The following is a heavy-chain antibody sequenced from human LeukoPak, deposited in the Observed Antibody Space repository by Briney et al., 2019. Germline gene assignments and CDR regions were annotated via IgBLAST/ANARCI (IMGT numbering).Heavy chain of an antibody. V-gene: IGHV3-30-3*01. CDR2: ISYDGSNK. CDR3: AKDPRGVGARGS. J-gene: IGHJ5*02. CDR1: GFTFKSYA. Sequence: GGSLRLSCAASGFTFKSYAIHWVRQAPGKGLEWVAVISYDGSNKYYADSVKGRFTISRDNSENTLYLQMHSLRLEDTAVYYCAKDPRGVGARGSWGQGTLVAVSS. D-gene: IGHD1-26*01.